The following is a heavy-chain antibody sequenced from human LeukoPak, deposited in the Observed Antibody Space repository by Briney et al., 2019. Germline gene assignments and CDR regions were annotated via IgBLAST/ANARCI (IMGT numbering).Heavy chain of an antibody. CDR1: DYTFNTYG. D-gene: IGHD4-23*01. Sequence: GASVNVSCTTSDYTFNTYGINWVRQAPGKALEWLGWISARNGDTVYAQKFQGRLTLTTDTSTSTAYMELRSLSSDDTAIYYCARGEETTVITPFIYWGQGTLVTVSS. CDR2: ISARNGDT. CDR3: ARGEETTVITPFIY. J-gene: IGHJ4*02. V-gene: IGHV1-18*01.